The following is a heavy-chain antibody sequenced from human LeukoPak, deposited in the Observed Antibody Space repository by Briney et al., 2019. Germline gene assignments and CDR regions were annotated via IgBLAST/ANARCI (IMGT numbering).Heavy chain of an antibody. CDR1: GFTFSSYA. Sequence: GGSLRLSCAASGFTFSSYAMTWVRQAPGKGLEWVSTISGSGRTTYYADSVKGRFTISRDNSKNTLYLQMNSLRAEDTAVYYCAKGDNNWNYRSGTYYYYMDVWGKGTTVTISS. J-gene: IGHJ6*03. CDR2: ISGSGRTT. D-gene: IGHD1-7*01. V-gene: IGHV3-23*01. CDR3: AKGDNNWNYRSGTYYYYMDV.